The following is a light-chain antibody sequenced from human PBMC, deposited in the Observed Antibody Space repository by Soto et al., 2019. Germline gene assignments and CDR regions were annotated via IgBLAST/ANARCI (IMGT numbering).Light chain of an antibody. CDR3: QVWDSSSDHVV. CDR1: NIGSKS. Sequence: SYELTQPPSVSVAPGQTARITCGGNNIGSKSVHWYQQKPGQAPVLVVYDDSDRPSGIPYRFSGSNSGNTATLTISRVEAGDEADYYCQVWDSSSDHVVFGGGTQLTVL. V-gene: IGLV3-21*02. J-gene: IGLJ2*01. CDR2: DDS.